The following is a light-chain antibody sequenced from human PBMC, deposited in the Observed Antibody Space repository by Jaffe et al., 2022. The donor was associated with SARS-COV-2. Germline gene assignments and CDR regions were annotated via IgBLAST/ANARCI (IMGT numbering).Light chain of an antibody. J-gene: IGLJ1*01. V-gene: IGLV2-14*03. CDR1: SSDVGYYNY. CDR3: SSYTTSSFYV. CDR2: DVS. Sequence: QSALTQPASVSGSPGQSITISCTGTSSDVGYYNYVSWYQHHPGKAPKLMIYDVSDRPSGVSNRFSGSKSGNTASLTISGLQAEDEADYYCSSYTTSSFYVFGIGTKVTVL.